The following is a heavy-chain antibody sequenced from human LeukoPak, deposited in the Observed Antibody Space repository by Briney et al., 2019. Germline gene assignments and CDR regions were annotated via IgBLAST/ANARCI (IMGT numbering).Heavy chain of an antibody. CDR2: IYTSGST. CDR3: ARYPSKDIVGDGPNDAFDI. Sequence: SETLSLTCTVSGGSISSYYWSWIRQPAGKGLEWIGRIYTSGSTNYNPSLKSRVTMSVDTSKNQFSLKLSSVTAADTAVYYCARYPSKDIVGDGPNDAFDIWGQGTMVTVSS. V-gene: IGHV4-4*07. D-gene: IGHD2-15*01. CDR1: GGSISSYY. J-gene: IGHJ3*02.